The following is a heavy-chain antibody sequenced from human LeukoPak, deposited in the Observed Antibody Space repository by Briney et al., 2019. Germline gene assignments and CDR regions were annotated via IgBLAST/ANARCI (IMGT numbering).Heavy chain of an antibody. CDR3: AREGGSYGGRSDY. Sequence: GGSLRLSCSASGFTFSSYAMHWVRQAPGKGLEYVSAISSNGGSTYYADSVKGRFTISRDNAMNSLYLQMNSLRAEDTAVYYCAREGGSYGGRSDYWGQGTLVTVSS. D-gene: IGHD1-26*01. CDR1: GFTFSSYA. CDR2: ISSNGGST. J-gene: IGHJ4*02. V-gene: IGHV3-64*04.